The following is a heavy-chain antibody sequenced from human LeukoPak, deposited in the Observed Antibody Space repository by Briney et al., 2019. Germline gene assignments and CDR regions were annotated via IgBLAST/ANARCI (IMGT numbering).Heavy chain of an antibody. CDR2: IQYDGSPK. Sequence: GGSLRLSCAASGFTFSSYAMHWVRQAPGKGLEWVTFIQYDGSPKYYTDSVKGRFIISGDNSRNTVYLQMNSLRDEDTAIYYCAREGGTVVISTFDYWGQGTLVTVSS. CDR1: GFTFSSYA. J-gene: IGHJ4*02. CDR3: AREGGTVVISTFDY. V-gene: IGHV3-30*04. D-gene: IGHD1-1*01.